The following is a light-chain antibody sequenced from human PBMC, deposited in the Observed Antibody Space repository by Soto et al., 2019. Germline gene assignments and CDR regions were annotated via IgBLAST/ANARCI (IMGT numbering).Light chain of an antibody. J-gene: IGLJ2*01. CDR3: CSYTGSYTLV. CDR1: SGDVGGYNY. CDR2: DVS. Sequence: QSVLTQPRSVSGSPGQSVTISCTGTSGDVGGYNYVSWYQQHPGEAPKLIIYDVSKRPSGVPDRFSGSKSGNTASLTISGLQAEDEADFYCCSYTGSYTLVFGGGTQLTVL. V-gene: IGLV2-11*01.